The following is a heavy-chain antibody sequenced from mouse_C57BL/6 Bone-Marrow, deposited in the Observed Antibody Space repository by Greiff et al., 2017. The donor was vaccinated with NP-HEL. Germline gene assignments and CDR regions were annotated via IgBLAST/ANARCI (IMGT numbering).Heavy chain of an antibody. CDR3: ARHRYYGSRTGYFDV. J-gene: IGHJ1*03. CDR1: GFTFSSYG. V-gene: IGHV5-6*01. CDR2: ISSCGSYT. Sequence: VQLKESGGDLVKPGGSLKLSCAASGFTFSSYGMSWVRQTPDKRLEWVATISSCGSYTYYPDSVKGRFTISRDNAKNTLYLQMSSLKAEYTAMYYCARHRYYGSRTGYFDVWGTGTTVTVSS. D-gene: IGHD1-1*01.